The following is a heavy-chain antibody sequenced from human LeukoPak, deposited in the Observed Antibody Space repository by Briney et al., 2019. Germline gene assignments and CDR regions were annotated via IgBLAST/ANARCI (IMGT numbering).Heavy chain of an antibody. D-gene: IGHD2-15*01. CDR3: ARAAGYCSGGSCYDFDY. CDR2: INPSGGST. V-gene: IGHV1-46*01. J-gene: IGHJ4*02. Sequence: GASVKVSCKASGYTFTSYYMHWVRQAPGQGLEWMGIINPSGGSTSYAQKFQGRVTMTRDTSTSTVYMELSSLRSEDTAVYYRARAAGYCSGGSCYDFDYWGQGTLVTVSS. CDR1: GYTFTSYY.